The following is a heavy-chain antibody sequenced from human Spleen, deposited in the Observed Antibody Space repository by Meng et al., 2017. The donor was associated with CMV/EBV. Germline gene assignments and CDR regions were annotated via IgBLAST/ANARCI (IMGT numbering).Heavy chain of an antibody. J-gene: IGHJ4*02. D-gene: IGHD2-2*01. CDR1: FTFDDYG. V-gene: IGHV3-20*03. CDR3: ARLGYCSSTSCSHYFDY. CDR2: INWNGGST. Sequence: FTFDDYGMSLVRQAPGKGLEWVSGINWNGGSTGYADSVKGRFTISRDNAKNSLYLQMNSLRAEDTALYYCARLGYCSSTSCSHYFDYWGQGTLVTVSS.